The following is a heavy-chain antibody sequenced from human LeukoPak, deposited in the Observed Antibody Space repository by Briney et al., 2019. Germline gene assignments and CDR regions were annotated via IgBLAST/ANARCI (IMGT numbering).Heavy chain of an antibody. CDR2: IYHSGST. J-gene: IGHJ5*02. Sequence: PSETLSLTCTVSGYSISSGYYWGWIRQPPGKGLEWIGSIYHSGSTYYNPSLKSRVTISVDTSKNQFSLELSSVTAADTAVYYCAREVHPVGPTYASLNWFDPWGQGTLVTVSS. D-gene: IGHD1-26*01. V-gene: IGHV4-38-2*02. CDR3: AREVHPVGPTYASLNWFDP. CDR1: GYSISSGYY.